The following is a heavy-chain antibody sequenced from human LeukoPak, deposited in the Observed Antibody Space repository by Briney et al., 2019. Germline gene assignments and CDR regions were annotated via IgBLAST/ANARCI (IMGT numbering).Heavy chain of an antibody. Sequence: ASVKVSCXASGYTFTNFGVSWVRLAHGQGLEWMAWISGFNGNTNYAQKFQGRVTMTTDTSTNTAYMELRSLTYDDTAVYFCARQGRRGSYSPDDAFDLWGQGTMVTVSS. CDR1: GYTFTNFG. V-gene: IGHV1-18*01. D-gene: IGHD1-26*01. J-gene: IGHJ3*01. CDR3: ARQGRRGSYSPDDAFDL. CDR2: ISGFNGNT.